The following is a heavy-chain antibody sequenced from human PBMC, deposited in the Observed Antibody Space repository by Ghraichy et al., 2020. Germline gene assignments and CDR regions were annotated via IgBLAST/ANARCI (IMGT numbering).Heavy chain of an antibody. V-gene: IGHV4-34*01. CDR3: ARGNPTMNDYFDS. D-gene: IGHD1-1*01. CDR2: INDSGSI. CDR1: GGSFSDYD. Sequence: SETLSLTCAVYGGSFSDYDWTWIRQPPGKGLEWIGEINDSGSIDYNASLKSRVSISLDTSKNQFSLKMTSVTAADTAIYYCARGNPTMNDYFDSWGKGTLVTVSS. J-gene: IGHJ4*02.